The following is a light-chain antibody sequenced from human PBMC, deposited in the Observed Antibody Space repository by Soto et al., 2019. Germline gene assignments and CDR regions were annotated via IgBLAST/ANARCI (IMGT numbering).Light chain of an antibody. CDR1: QSVTSN. CDR3: QQYGSSPRT. J-gene: IGKJ1*01. V-gene: IGKV3-15*01. Sequence: EIVMTQSPATLSVSPGERATLSCRASQSVTSNLAWYQQKGGRTPRLLIYGASTRATGIPARFSGSGSGTEFTLTISSLQSEDFAVYYCQQYGSSPRTFGQGTKVDIK. CDR2: GAS.